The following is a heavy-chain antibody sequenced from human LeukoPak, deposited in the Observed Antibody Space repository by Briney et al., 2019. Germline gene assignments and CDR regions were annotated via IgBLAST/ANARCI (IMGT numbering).Heavy chain of an antibody. J-gene: IGHJ4*02. CDR3: ARMPRGVAVVTPYYFDS. V-gene: IGHV4-31*03. CDR1: GDSLNSGSYY. CDR2: ISYRGTT. Sequence: SQTLSLICTVFGDSLNSGSYYWSWIRQHSERGLEWIGYISYRGTTFYNPSLKSRVSISGDTSKTQFSLNINSVTAADTAVYYCARMPRGVAVVTPYYFDSWGQGTLVTVSS. D-gene: IGHD2-21*02.